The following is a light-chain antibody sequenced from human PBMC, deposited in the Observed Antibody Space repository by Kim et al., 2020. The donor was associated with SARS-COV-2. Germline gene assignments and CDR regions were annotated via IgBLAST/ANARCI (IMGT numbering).Light chain of an antibody. CDR2: YDR. CDR1: NIATKT. Sequence: APGQTATITCGGNNIATKTVHWYQQRPGQVPILVIYYDRDRPSGIPERFSGSNSGDTATLTITRVEAGDEADYYCQVWDSDTDHRVFGPGTKVTVL. J-gene: IGLJ1*01. CDR3: QVWDSDTDHRV. V-gene: IGLV3-21*04.